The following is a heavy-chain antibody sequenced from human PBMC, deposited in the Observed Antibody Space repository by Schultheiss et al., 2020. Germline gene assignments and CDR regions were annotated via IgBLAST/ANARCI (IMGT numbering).Heavy chain of an antibody. Sequence: GGSLRLSCAASGFTFSSYSMNWVRQAPGKGLEWVSYISSSSSTIYYADSVKGRFTISRDNAKNSLYLQMNSLRAEDTAVYYCARARYSPLPDYWGQGTLVTVSS. V-gene: IGHV3-48*01. CDR1: GFTFSSYS. CDR3: ARARYSPLPDY. D-gene: IGHD5-18*01. CDR2: ISSSSSTI. J-gene: IGHJ4*02.